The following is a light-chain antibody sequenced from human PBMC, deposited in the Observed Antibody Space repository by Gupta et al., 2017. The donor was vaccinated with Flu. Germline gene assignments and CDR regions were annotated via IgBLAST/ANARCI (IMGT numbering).Light chain of an antibody. CDR1: QTIRDY. CDR3: QQGSSTPLT. CDR2: AAS. V-gene: IGKV1-39*01. J-gene: IGKJ4*01. Sequence: DVQLTQSSSSLSAFVGDRVTITCRASQTIRDYVNWYQQKPGEDPKLLISAASNLQGGVLSRFSGSGSGTEFTLTISSIQYEDLATYYCQQGSSTPLTFGGGTKVEL.